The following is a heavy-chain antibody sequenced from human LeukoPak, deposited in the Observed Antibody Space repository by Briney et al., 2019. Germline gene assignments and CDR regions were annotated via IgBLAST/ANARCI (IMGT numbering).Heavy chain of an antibody. CDR1: GGSISSGYY. J-gene: IGHJ4*02. V-gene: IGHV4-38-2*02. CDR2: IYHSGST. CDR3: ARDTDYDYVWGSYRFLDY. Sequence: SETLSLTCTVSGGSISSGYYWGWIRQPPGKGLEWIGSIYHSGSTYYNPSLKSRVTISVDTSKNQFSLKLSSVTAADTAVYYCARDTDYDYVWGSYRFLDYWGQGTLVTVSS. D-gene: IGHD3-16*02.